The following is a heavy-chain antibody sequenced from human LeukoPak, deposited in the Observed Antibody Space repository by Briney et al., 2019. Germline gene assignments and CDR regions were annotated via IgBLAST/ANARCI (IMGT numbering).Heavy chain of an antibody. D-gene: IGHD2-21*02. CDR2: MNPNSGNT. CDR1: GGTFSSYA. CDR3: ARGRKYCGGDCYSFDY. Sequence: GASVKVSCKASGGTFSSYAINWVRQATGQGLEWMGWMNPNSGNTGYAQKFQGRVTMTRNTSISTAYMELSSLRSEDTAVYYCARGRKYCGGDCYSFDYWGQGTLVTVSS. J-gene: IGHJ4*02. V-gene: IGHV1-8*02.